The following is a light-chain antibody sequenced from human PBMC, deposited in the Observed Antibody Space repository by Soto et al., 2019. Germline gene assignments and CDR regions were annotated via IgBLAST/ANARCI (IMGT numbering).Light chain of an antibody. CDR1: QSVSGSH. CDR2: AAS. V-gene: IGKV3-20*01. CDR3: QQYVSSWT. Sequence: EIVLTQSPGTLSLSPGESATLSCRASQSVSGSHLAWYQQKPGQAPRLLIYAASTRATGIPDRFSGSGSGTDFTLTISRLEPEDFAVYSCQQYVSSWTFGQGTQVAIK. J-gene: IGKJ1*01.